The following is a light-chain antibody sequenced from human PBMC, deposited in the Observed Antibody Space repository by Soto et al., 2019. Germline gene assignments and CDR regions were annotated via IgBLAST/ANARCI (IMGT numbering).Light chain of an antibody. CDR1: QGVGVW. Sequence: IQMTQSPSTLSASVGEKVTITCRASQGVGVWLAWYQQKPGKAPKLLISDASDLQRGVPSRFNGSGSGTEFTLSINSLQSDDFATYYCQQYDIYSGTFGQRTRGEIK. CDR3: QQYDIYSGT. V-gene: IGKV1-5*01. CDR2: DAS. J-gene: IGKJ1*01.